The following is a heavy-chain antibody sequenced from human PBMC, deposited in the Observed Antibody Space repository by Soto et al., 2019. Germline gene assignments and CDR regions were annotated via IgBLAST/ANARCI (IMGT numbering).Heavy chain of an antibody. CDR1: GFTFSSYA. D-gene: IGHD6-13*01. CDR3: VAATQNYYYYYGMDV. Sequence: PGGSLRLSCAASGFTFSSYAMSWVRQAPGKGLEWVSAISGSGGSTYYADSVKGRFTISRDNSKNTLYLQMNSLRAEDTAVYYCVAATQNYYYYYGMDVWGQGTTVTVSS. CDR2: ISGSGGST. V-gene: IGHV3-23*01. J-gene: IGHJ6*02.